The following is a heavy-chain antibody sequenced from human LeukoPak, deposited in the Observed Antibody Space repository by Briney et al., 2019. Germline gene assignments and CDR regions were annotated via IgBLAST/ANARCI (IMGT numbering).Heavy chain of an antibody. CDR3: ARKYSSGWKLSVFQH. J-gene: IGHJ1*01. Sequence: VASVKVSCKASGYPFNTYDINWVRQATGQGLEWMGWMNPNSGNTGYAQNFQGRVTMTRDTSISTAYMELSTLRSEDTAIYYCARKYSSGWKLSVFQHWGQGTLVTVSS. CDR1: GYPFNTYD. V-gene: IGHV1-8*01. CDR2: MNPNSGNT. D-gene: IGHD6-19*01.